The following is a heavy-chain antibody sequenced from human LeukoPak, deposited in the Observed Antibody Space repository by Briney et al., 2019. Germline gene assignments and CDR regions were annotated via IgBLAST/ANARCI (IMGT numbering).Heavy chain of an antibody. CDR3: ARDRATVTTGDVQGDY. CDR2: ISAYNGNT. V-gene: IGHV1-18*01. J-gene: IGHJ4*02. D-gene: IGHD4-17*01. Sequence: GASVKVSSKASGYTFTSYGISWVRQAPGQGLEWMGWISAYNGNTNYAQKLQGRVTITTDTSTSTAYLELRSLRSDDTAVYYCARDRATVTTGDVQGDYWGQGTLVTVSS. CDR1: GYTFTSYG.